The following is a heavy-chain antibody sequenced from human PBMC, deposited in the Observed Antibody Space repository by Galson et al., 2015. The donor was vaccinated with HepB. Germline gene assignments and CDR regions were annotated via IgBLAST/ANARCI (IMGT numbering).Heavy chain of an antibody. D-gene: IGHD1-26*01. J-gene: IGHJ3*02. CDR3: ARDKGGGSYYRRADAFDI. CDR2: ISSSSSTI. CDR1: GFTFSSYS. Sequence: SLRLSCAASGFTFSSYSMNWVRQAPGKGLEWVSYISSSSSTIYYADSVKGRFTISRDNAKNSLYLQMNSLRAEDTAVYYCARDKGGGSYYRRADAFDIWGQGTMVTVSS. V-gene: IGHV3-48*01.